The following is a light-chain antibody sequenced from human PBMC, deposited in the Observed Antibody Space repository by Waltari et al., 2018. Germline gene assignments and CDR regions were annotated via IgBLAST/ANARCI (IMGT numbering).Light chain of an antibody. CDR3: QQRRNWPLT. CDR1: HSVNWY. V-gene: IGKV3-11*01. J-gene: IGKJ4*01. CDR2: DGS. Sequence: EIVLTQSPATLSLSPGERATLSCRASHSVNWYLAWYQQRPGQAPRLLIYDGSNRATGIPARFSGSGSETDFTLTISSLQPEDSAVYYCQQRRNWPLTFGGGTKVEIK.